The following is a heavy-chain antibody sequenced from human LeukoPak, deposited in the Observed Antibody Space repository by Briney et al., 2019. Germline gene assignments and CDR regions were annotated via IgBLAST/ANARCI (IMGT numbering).Heavy chain of an antibody. J-gene: IGHJ5*02. D-gene: IGHD1-14*01. Sequence: SLKVSCKASGGTFSSYAISWVRQAPGQGLEWMGRIIPIFGIANYEQKFQGRVTITADKSTSTAYMELSTLRSEDTAEYYCARDLEPWPEKNWFDPWGQGTLVTVSS. CDR2: IIPIFGIA. CDR3: ARDLEPWPEKNWFDP. V-gene: IGHV1-69*04. CDR1: GGTFSSYA.